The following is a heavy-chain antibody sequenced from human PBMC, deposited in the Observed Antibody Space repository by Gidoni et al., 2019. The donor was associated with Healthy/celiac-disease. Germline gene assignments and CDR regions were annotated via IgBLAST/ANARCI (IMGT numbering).Heavy chain of an antibody. Sequence: TSYNPSLKSRVTISVDTSKNQFSLTLSSVTAADTAVYYCARHRTGYYYVSSPPSAFDIWGQGPMVTVSS. CDR2: T. V-gene: IGHV4-39*01. D-gene: IGHD3-22*01. CDR3: ARHRTGYYYVSSPPSAFDI. J-gene: IGHJ3*02.